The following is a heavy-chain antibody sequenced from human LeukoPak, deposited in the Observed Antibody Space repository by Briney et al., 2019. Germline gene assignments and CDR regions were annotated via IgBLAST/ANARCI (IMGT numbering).Heavy chain of an antibody. CDR3: ARGGFFLDY. V-gene: IGHV4-59*13. CDR2: IYGTGSS. Sequence: SETLSLTCAVSGASISSSYWNWIRQPPGKGLEWIGYIYGTGSSYYNPSLKSRVTLSVDTSRNQFSLKLTSVTAADTAVYYCARGGFFLDYWGQGTLVTVSS. CDR1: GASISSSY. D-gene: IGHD3-10*01. J-gene: IGHJ4*02.